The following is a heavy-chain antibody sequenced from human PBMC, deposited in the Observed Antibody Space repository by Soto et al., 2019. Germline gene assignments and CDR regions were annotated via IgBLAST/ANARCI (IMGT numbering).Heavy chain of an antibody. J-gene: IGHJ4*02. D-gene: IGHD2-2*01. CDR1: GFTFSSYA. Sequence: EVQLLESGGGLVQPGGSLRLSCAASGFTFSSYAMSWVRQAPGKGLEWVSAISGSGGSTYYADSVKGRFTISRDNSKNTLYLQMNSLRAEDTAVYYCAKDRGYCSSTSCYASFYFDYWGQGTLVTVSS. CDR2: ISGSGGST. CDR3: AKDRGYCSSTSCYASFYFDY. V-gene: IGHV3-23*01.